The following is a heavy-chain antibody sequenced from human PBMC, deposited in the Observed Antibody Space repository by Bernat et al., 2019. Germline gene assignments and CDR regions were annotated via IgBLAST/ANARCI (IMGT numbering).Heavy chain of an antibody. J-gene: IGHJ5*02. CDR2: TYYRSKWYN. D-gene: IGHD3-3*01. CDR1: GDSVSSNSAA. CDR3: ARGLHYDFWSGYGWFDP. Sequence: QVQLRQSGPGLVKPSQTLSLTCAISGDSVSSNSAAWNWIRQSPSRGLEWLGRTYYRSKWYNDYAVSVKSRITINPDTSKNQFSLQLNSVTPEDTAVYYCARGLHYDFWSGYGWFDPWGQGTLVTVSS. V-gene: IGHV6-1*01.